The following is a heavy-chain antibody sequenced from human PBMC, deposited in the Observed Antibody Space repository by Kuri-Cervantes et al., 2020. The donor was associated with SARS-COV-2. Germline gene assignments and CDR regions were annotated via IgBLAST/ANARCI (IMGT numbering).Heavy chain of an antibody. CDR1: GFFFSCYG. Sequence: GAFLNSFNASSGFFFSCYGMYWGRQATGKGLEWVLAIGTAGDTYYPGSVKGRFTISRENARNSLYLQMNSRRAGDTAVYYCARDGKYYYDSSGYYSDWYFDLWGRGTLVTVSS. CDR2: IGTAGDT. CDR3: ARDGKYYYDSSGYYSDWYFDL. D-gene: IGHD3-22*01. J-gene: IGHJ2*01. V-gene: IGHV3-13*04.